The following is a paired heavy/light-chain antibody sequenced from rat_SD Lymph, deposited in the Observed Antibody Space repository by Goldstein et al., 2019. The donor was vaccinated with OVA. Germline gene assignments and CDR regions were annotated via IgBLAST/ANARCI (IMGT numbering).Light chain of an antibody. CDR1: QNIYKN. V-gene: IGKV15S2*01. Sequence: DIQMTQSPSLLSASVGDRVTLNCKASQNIYKNLNWYQQKLGEPPKLLIYYRNTLQSGIPSRFSGSGSGTDYTLTISSLQPEDVATYFCFQYDSGWTFGGGTTLEL. CDR2: YRN. CDR3: FQYDSGWT. J-gene: IGKJ1*01.
Heavy chain of an antibody. CDR3: ARRNQLFDY. J-gene: IGHJ2*01. CDR2: IDPGSGRT. D-gene: IGHD1-10*01. CDR1: GYIFTTYY. Sequence: QVQLQQSGAELARPGSSVKISCKASGYIFTTYYITWMKQTTGQGLEYIGHIDPGSGRTNYNEKFKAKATLTVDKSSSTAFMQLSSLTPDDSAVYYCARRNQLFDYWGQGVMVTVSS. V-gene: IGHV1-43*01.